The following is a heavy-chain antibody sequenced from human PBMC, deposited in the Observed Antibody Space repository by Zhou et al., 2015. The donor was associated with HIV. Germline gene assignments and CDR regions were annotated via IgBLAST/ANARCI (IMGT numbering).Heavy chain of an antibody. J-gene: IGHJ4*02. CDR1: GYTFTSYD. Sequence: QVQLVQSGGEVKKPGASVKVSCKASGYTFTSYDISWVRQAPGQGLEWMGWISGYNGETNYAQKFQGRVTMTTDPSTSTAHMELRSLRSADTAVYYCAAAINSGSYYATTWGQGTLVTVSS. CDR3: AAAINSGSYYATT. D-gene: IGHD1-26*01. V-gene: IGHV1-18*01. CDR2: ISGYNGET.